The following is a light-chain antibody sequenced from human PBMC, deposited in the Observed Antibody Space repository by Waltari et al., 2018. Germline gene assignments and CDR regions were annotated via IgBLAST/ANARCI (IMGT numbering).Light chain of an antibody. CDR2: AAS. J-gene: IGKJ5*01. Sequence: DIQITQSPSSLSASVGDRVTITCRASQSINRYLHWYQQKPGKAPKLLIYAASSLQSGVPSRFSVSGSGTDFTLTISSLQAEDVAVYYCQQYYTIPLTFGQGTRLDIK. CDR1: QSINRY. CDR3: QQYYTIPLT. V-gene: IGKV1-39*01.